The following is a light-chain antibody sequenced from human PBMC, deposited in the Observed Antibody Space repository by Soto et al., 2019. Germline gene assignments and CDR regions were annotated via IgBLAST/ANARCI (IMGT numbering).Light chain of an antibody. J-gene: IGKJ1*01. CDR1: QSISSTS. CDR3: QEYNNWPPWT. CDR2: GAS. V-gene: IGKV3-20*01. Sequence: EIVLTQSPGTLSLSLGERATLSCRASQSISSTSLAWYQQKPGQAPRLLIYGASTRATGIPDRFSGSESGTDFTLTISGLQSEDFAVYYCQEYNNWPPWTFGQGTKVDIK.